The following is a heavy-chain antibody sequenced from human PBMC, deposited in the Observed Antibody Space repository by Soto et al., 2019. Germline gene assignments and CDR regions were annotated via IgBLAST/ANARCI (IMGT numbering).Heavy chain of an antibody. Sequence: SETLSLTCMVSGGSITTGGDYWSWIRQHPGKGLEWIGYIYSTGIPYYKPSLKSRVTISRDTSKNHFSLKVTSVTAADTAIYYCARGTDSDGYYYFDYWGQGALVTVSS. CDR1: GGSITTGGDY. CDR2: IYSTGIP. J-gene: IGHJ4*02. V-gene: IGHV4-31*03. D-gene: IGHD3-22*01. CDR3: ARGTDSDGYYYFDY.